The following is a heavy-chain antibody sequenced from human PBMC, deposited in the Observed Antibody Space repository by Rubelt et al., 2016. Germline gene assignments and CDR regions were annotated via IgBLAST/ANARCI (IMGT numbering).Heavy chain of an antibody. D-gene: IGHD5-24*01. CDR1: GFVFGNFN. CDR3: AKDDDGMDI. Sequence: QVHLVESGGGVVQPGRSLRLSCAASGFVFGNFNMHWVRHTPGKGLEWVAVITYDGADKFYADSMKGRLSISRDNAKNSFYLQMDSLRDEDTGIYYCAKDDDGMDIWGQGTTVSVSS. CDR2: ITYDGADK. V-gene: IGHV3-33*06. J-gene: IGHJ6*02.